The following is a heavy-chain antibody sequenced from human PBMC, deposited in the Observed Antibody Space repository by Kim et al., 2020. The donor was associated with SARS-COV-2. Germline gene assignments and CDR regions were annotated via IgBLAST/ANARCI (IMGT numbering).Heavy chain of an antibody. V-gene: IGHV3-72*01. J-gene: IGHJ4*02. D-gene: IGHD4-17*01. CDR3: VRVRKAAVTTFFDY. Sequence: YAASLKGKSTLSRDDSKNSVYLQMNSLKADDTAVYSCVRVRKAAVTTFFDYWGQGTLVTVSS.